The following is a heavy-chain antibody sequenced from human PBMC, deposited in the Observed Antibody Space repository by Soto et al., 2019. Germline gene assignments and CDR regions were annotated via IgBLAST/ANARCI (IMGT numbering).Heavy chain of an antibody. CDR3: ARAVWGDYAAFDI. CDR2: INAGNGNT. Sequence: ASVKVSCKASGYTFTSYAMHWVRQAPGQRLEWMGWINAGNGNTKYSQKFQGRVTITRDTSASTAYMELSSLRSEDTAVYYCARAVWGDYAAFDIWGQGTMVTVSS. CDR1: GYTFTSYA. J-gene: IGHJ3*02. D-gene: IGHD4-17*01. V-gene: IGHV1-3*01.